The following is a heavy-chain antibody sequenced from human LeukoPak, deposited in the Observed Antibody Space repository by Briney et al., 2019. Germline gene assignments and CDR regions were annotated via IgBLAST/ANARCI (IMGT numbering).Heavy chain of an antibody. Sequence: GGSLRLSCAASGFTFSSYSMNWVRQAPGKGLEWVSYISSSSSTIYYADSVKGRFTTSRDNSQNTLYLQMNSLRAEDTAVYYCAKDGSSFYDSWSGYSTWGQGTLVTVSS. J-gene: IGHJ5*02. CDR3: AKDGSSFYDSWSGYST. V-gene: IGHV3-48*01. CDR1: GFTFSSYS. D-gene: IGHD3-3*01. CDR2: ISSSSSTI.